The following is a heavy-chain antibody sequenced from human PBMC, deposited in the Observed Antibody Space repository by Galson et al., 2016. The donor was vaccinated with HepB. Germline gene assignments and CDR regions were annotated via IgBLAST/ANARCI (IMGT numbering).Heavy chain of an antibody. D-gene: IGHD3-10*01. Sequence: SLRLSCAISGLTFSRYAMQWVRQAPGKGLEWVAVISDYGTNKNYADSVKGRYTISRGNSEETLYLQMNSLKTEDTVTYYCSTWGFTLGIDHWGRGILVTVSS. J-gene: IGHJ4*02. CDR2: ISDYGTNK. V-gene: IGHV3-30-3*01. CDR3: STWGFTLGIDH. CDR1: GLTFSRYA.